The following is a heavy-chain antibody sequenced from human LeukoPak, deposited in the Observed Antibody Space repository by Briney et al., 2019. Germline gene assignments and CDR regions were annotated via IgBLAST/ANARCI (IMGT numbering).Heavy chain of an antibody. CDR3: TSRYYDFWSGYLDYFDY. CDR2: IKSKTDGGTT. V-gene: IGHV3-15*01. D-gene: IGHD3-3*01. J-gene: IGHJ4*02. CDR1: GFTFSNAW. Sequence: PGGSLRLSCAASGFTFSNAWMSWVRQAPGKGLEWVGRIKSKTDGGTTDYAAPVKGRFTISRDDSKNTLYLQMNSLKTEDTAVYYCTSRYYDFWSGYLDYFDYWGQGTLVTVSS.